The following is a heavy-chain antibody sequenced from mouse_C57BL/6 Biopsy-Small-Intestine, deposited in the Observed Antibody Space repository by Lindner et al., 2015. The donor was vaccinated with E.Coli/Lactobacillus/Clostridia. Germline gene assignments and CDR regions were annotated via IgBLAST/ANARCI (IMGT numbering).Heavy chain of an antibody. CDR3: ARNYRYDWYFDV. V-gene: IGHV1-39*01. CDR2: INPFYGNT. CDR1: GYSFTDYN. Sequence: VQLQESGAELVKPGASVKISCKTSGYSFTDYNMNWVKQSHGKSLEWIGNINPFYGNTNYNQKFKGKATLTVDKSSSTAYMQLNSLTSDGSAVYYCARNYRYDWYFDVWGTGTTVTVSS. D-gene: IGHD2-14*01. J-gene: IGHJ1*03.